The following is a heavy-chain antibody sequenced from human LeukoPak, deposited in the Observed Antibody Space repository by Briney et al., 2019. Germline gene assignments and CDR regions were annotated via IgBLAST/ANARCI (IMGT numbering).Heavy chain of an antibody. CDR1: GYTFTGYY. V-gene: IGHV1-2*02. CDR2: INPNSGGT. Sequence: ASVKVSCKASGYTFTGYYMHWVRQAPGQGLEWMGWINPNSGGTNYAQKFQGRVTMTRDTSISTAHMELSRLRSDDTAVYYCARVIAHSSSPGYWGQGTLVTVSS. CDR3: ARVIAHSSSPGY. D-gene: IGHD6-6*01. J-gene: IGHJ4*02.